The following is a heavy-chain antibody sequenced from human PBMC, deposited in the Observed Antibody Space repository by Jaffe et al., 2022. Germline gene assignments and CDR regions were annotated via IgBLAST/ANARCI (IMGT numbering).Heavy chain of an antibody. J-gene: IGHJ4*02. Sequence: QVQLVQSGAEVKKPGASVKVSCKASGYTFTSYAMHWVRQAPGQRLEWMGWINAGNGNTKYSQKFQGRVTITRDTSASTAYMELSSLRSEDTAVYYCARELRLVTGYSSGWYLDYWGQGTLVTVSS. CDR3: ARELRLVTGYSSGWYLDY. CDR1: GYTFTSYA. CDR2: INAGNGNT. D-gene: IGHD6-19*01. V-gene: IGHV1-3*01.